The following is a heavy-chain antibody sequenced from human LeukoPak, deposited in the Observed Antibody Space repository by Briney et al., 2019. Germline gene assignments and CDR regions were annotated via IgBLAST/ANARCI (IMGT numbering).Heavy chain of an antibody. J-gene: IGHJ4*02. V-gene: IGHV4-34*01. CDR2: VNHSGYT. CDR1: GVSYSTYY. CDR3: ARQLYGSDY. Sequence: SETLSLTCDVSGVSYSTYYWSCLRQSPEKGLEWIGEVNHSGYTNYNPSLKGRVTISVDTSKNQFSLRLSSVTAADTAVYYCARQLYGSDYWGQGTLVTVSS. D-gene: IGHD4-17*01.